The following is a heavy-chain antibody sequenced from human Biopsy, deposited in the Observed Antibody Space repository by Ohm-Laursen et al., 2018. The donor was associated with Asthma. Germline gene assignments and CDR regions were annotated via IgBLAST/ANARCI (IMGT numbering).Heavy chain of an antibody. CDR2: TNERGVT. CDR3: ARGPELDV. J-gene: IGHJ6*02. CDR1: PGSFSGFF. V-gene: IGHV4-34*01. Sequence: SETLSLTWYVYPGSFSGFFWTWIRQSPGKGLEWIGETNERGVTNNNPSLKSRVIISIDTYWNRVSLKLTSVTAADTAVYYCARGPELDVLGQGTTVTVSS.